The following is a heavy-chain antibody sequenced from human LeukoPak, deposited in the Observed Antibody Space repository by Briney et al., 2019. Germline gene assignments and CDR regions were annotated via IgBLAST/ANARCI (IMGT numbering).Heavy chain of an antibody. CDR1: GGSISSGRYY. Sequence: SQTLSLTCTVSGGSISSGRYYWSWIRQPAGKGLEWIGRIYTSGSTNYNPSLKSRVTISVDTSKNQFSLKLSSVTAADTAVYYCARTIVGATGGIDYWGQGTLVTVSS. CDR3: ARTIVGATGGIDY. J-gene: IGHJ4*02. CDR2: IYTSGST. D-gene: IGHD1-26*01. V-gene: IGHV4-61*02.